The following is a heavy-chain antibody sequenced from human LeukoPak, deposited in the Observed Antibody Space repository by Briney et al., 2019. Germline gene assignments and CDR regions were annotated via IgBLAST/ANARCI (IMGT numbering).Heavy chain of an antibody. CDR1: GYTFTGYY. CDR3: ARRGIVPAATAGDAFDI. CDR2: INPNSGGT. D-gene: IGHD2-2*01. Sequence: GASAKVSCKASGYTFTGYYMHWVRQAPGQGLEWMGWINPNSGGTNYAQKLQGRVTMTRDTSISTAYMELSRLRSDDTAVYYCARRGIVPAATAGDAFDIWGQGTMVTVSS. J-gene: IGHJ3*02. V-gene: IGHV1-2*02.